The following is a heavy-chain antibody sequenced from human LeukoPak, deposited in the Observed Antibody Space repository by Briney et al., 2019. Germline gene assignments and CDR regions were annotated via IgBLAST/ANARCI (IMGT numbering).Heavy chain of an antibody. V-gene: IGHV1-18*01. CDR1: GYTFTRFG. CDR2: ISGYNG. CDR3: ARDRGRYDSSGYYPPLFDY. D-gene: IGHD3-22*01. J-gene: IGHJ4*02. Sequence: ASVKVSCKASGYTFTRFGITWVRQAPGQGLEWMGWISGYNGYAQNLQGRVTMTTDTSTNTAYMELRSLRSDDTAMYYCARDRGRYDSSGYYPPLFDYWGQGTLVTVSS.